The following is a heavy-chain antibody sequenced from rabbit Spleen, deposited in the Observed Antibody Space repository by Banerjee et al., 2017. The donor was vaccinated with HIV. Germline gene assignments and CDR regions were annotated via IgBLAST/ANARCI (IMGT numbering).Heavy chain of an antibody. V-gene: IGHV1S45*01. D-gene: IGHD6-1*01. CDR1: GLDFSSGYD. J-gene: IGHJ3*01. CDR2: IYTGSSGPT. CDR3: ARGANIYGDVYLSRLDL. Sequence: QEQLVESGGGLVQPEGSLTLTCKASGLDFSSGYDMCWVRQAPGKGLEWIACIYTGSSGPTYYANWAKGRFTISKTSSTTVTLQMTSLTAADTATYFCARGANIYGDVYLSRLDLWGPGTLVTVS.